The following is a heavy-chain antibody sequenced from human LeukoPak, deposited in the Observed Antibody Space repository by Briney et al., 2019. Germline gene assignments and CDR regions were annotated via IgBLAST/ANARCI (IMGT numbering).Heavy chain of an antibody. V-gene: IGHV3-21*01. D-gene: IGHD2-15*01. CDR1: GFTFSDYS. CDR2: ISSNSAYL. CDR3: ARTHCSGRGCYQRYDGFDI. J-gene: IGHJ3*02. Sequence: GGSLRLSCAASGFTFSDYSMNWVRQAPGKGLEWVSSISSNSAYLYYVDSLRGRFTVSRDNAKSSLSLQMNSLRVEDTAVYYCARTHCSGRGCYQRYDGFDIWGQGTVVTVSS.